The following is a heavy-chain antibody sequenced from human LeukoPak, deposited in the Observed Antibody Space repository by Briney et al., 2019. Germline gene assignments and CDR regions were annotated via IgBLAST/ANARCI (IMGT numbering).Heavy chain of an antibody. CDR3: ARGRPKVETFDY. CDR1: GGTFSSYA. CDR2: INPSGGST. Sequence: ASVKVSCKASGGTFSSYAISWVRQAPGQGLEWMGIINPSGGSTSYAQKFQGRVTMTRDTSTSTVYMELSSLRSEDTAVYYCARGRPKVETFDYWGQGTLVTVSS. V-gene: IGHV1-46*01. J-gene: IGHJ4*02.